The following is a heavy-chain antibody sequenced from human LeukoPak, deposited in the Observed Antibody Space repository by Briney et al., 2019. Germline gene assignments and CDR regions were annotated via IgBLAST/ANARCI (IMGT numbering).Heavy chain of an antibody. Sequence: GGSLRLSCAASGFTFSSYGMHWVRQAPGKGLEWVSAMSGRGGTTYYADSVKGRFTISRDNSKNTLYLQMNSLRAEDTAVYYCAKPRDTDYYDSYGYSLDYWGQGTLVTVSS. J-gene: IGHJ4*02. CDR3: AKPRDTDYYDSYGYSLDY. CDR1: GFTFSSYG. V-gene: IGHV3-23*01. CDR2: MSGRGGTT. D-gene: IGHD3-22*01.